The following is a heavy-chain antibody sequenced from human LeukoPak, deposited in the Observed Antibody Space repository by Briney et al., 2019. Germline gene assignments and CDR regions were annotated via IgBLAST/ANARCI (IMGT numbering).Heavy chain of an antibody. V-gene: IGHV3-7*01. CDR1: GFTSSAYW. CDR2: IKQDGREK. D-gene: IGHD6-6*01. J-gene: IGHJ4*02. Sequence: GGSLRLSCAASGFTSSAYWMSWVRQAPGKGLEWVANIKQDGREKYYVYSVKGRFTISRDNAKNSLYLQMNSLRAEDTAVYYCARDISIAAPFDYWGQGTLVTVSS. CDR3: ARDISIAAPFDY.